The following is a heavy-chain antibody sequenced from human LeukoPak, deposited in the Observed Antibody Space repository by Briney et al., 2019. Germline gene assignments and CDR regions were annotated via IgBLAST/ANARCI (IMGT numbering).Heavy chain of an antibody. V-gene: IGHV4-34*01. J-gene: IGHJ4*02. D-gene: IGHD6-6*01. Sequence: SETLSLTCAVYGGSFSGYYWSWIRQPPGKGLEWIREINHSGSTNYNPSLKSRVTISVDTSTNQFSLKLSSVTAADTAVYYCARGQSPFVSSSSYFDYWGQGTLVTVSS. CDR3: ARGQSPFVSSSSYFDY. CDR2: INHSGST. CDR1: GGSFSGYY.